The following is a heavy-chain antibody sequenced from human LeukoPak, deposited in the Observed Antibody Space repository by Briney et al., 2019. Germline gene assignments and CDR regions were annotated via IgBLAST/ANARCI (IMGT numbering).Heavy chain of an antibody. D-gene: IGHD3-9*01. J-gene: IGHJ6*02. CDR1: GFSFSGYG. V-gene: IGHV3-30*02. CDR3: AKDIKAGYFDSFGV. Sequence: PGGSLGLSCAASGFSFSGYGMHWVRQAPGKGLEWVAFIRYDGSNEYYADSVKGRFTISRDNAKNSLYLQMNSLRAEDTALYYCAKDIKAGYFDSFGVWGQGTTVTVSS. CDR2: IRYDGSNE.